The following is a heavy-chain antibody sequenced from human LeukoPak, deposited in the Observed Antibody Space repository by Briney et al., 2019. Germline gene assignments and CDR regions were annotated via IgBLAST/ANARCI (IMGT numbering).Heavy chain of an antibody. J-gene: IGHJ6*02. D-gene: IGHD6-13*01. CDR2: IIPILGIA. CDR3: AREGYSSSPYYYYGMDV. Sequence: SVKVSCKASGGTFSSYAISWVRQAPGQGLEWMGRIIPILGIANYAQKFQGGVTITADKSTSTAYMELSSLRSEDTAVYYCAREGYSSSPYYYYGMDVWGQGTTVTVSS. CDR1: GGTFSSYA. V-gene: IGHV1-69*04.